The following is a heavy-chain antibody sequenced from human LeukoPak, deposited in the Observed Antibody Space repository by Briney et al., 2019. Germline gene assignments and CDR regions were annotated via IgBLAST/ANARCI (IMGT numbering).Heavy chain of an antibody. CDR1: GFTFTSYW. V-gene: IGHV3-74*03. J-gene: IGHJ4*02. CDR3: ARDWSGYYDY. Sequence: PGGSLRLSCAASGFTFTSYWMHWVRQAPGKGLVWVSRINSDGSSTTYADSVKGRFTISRDNAQNTLYLQMNSLRVEDTAVYYCARDWSGYYDYWGQGTLVTVSS. CDR2: INSDGSST. D-gene: IGHD3-3*01.